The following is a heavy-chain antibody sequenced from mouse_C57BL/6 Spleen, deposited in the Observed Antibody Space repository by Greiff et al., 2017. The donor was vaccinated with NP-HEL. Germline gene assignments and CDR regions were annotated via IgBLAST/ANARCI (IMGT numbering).Heavy chain of an antibody. CDR1: GFTFSSYA. CDR3: ARDGGNSGAMDY. V-gene: IGHV5-4*01. D-gene: IGHD1-1*02. J-gene: IGHJ4*01. Sequence: EVQGVESGGGLVKPGGSLKLSCAASGFTFSSYAMSWVRQTPEKRLEWVATISDGGSYTYYPDNVKGRFTISRDNAKNNLYLQMSHLKSEDTAMYYCARDGGNSGAMDYWGQGTPVTVSS. CDR2: ISDGGSYT.